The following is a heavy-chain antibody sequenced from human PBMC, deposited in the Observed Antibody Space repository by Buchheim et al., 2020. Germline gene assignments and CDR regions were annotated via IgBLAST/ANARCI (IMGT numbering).Heavy chain of an antibody. D-gene: IGHD6-19*01. V-gene: IGHV3-23*01. CDR2: ISGSGSST. J-gene: IGHJ4*02. Sequence: EVQLLESGGGLVQPGGSLRLSCAASGFTFSSYAMSWVRQAPGKGLEWVSGISGSGSSTYYAASVKGRFTISRDNSKNTLYLQMNSLRAEDTAVYHCVKGVGSGWYFDYWGQGTL. CDR1: GFTFSSYA. CDR3: VKGVGSGWYFDY.